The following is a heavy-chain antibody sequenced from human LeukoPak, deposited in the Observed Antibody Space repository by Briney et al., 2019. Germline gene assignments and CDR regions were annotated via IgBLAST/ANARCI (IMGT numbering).Heavy chain of an antibody. CDR3: ARSGGGYSSGWYINY. J-gene: IGHJ4*02. V-gene: IGHV5-51*01. CDR2: IYPGDSDT. CDR1: GYSFTNYW. D-gene: IGHD6-19*01. Sequence: GESLKISCKGSGYSFTNYWLGWVRQMPGKGLEWMGIIYPGDSDTRYSPSVQGQVTISADKSISTAYLQWSSLKASDTAMYYCARSGGGYSSGWYINYWGQGTLVTVSS.